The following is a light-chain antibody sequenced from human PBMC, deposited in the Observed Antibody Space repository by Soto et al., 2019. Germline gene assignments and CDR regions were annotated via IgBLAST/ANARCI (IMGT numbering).Light chain of an antibody. CDR1: KRFSNS. CDR2: DAS. J-gene: IGKJ1*01. V-gene: IGKV3-15*01. CDR3: QQYNNWPPWT. Sequence: EILRTQSPPPRSCPPGERATLSSRASKRFSNSLAWYHQKPGQAPRLLIYDASTRATGIPARFSGSGSGTEFTLTISGLQSEDFAVYYCQQYNNWPPWTFGQGTKVEIK.